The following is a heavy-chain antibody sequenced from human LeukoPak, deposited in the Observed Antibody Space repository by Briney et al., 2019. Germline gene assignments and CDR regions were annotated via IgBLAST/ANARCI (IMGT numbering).Heavy chain of an antibody. Sequence: GGSLRLSCAASGFTFSSYGMSWVRQAPGKGLEWVSAISGSGGSTYYADSVKGRFTISRDNSKNTLYLQMNSLRAEDTAVYYCASLSSYYDSSGPTKIDYWGQGTLVTVSS. J-gene: IGHJ4*02. V-gene: IGHV3-23*01. CDR3: ASLSSYYDSSGPTKIDY. CDR1: GFTFSSYG. CDR2: ISGSGGST. D-gene: IGHD3-22*01.